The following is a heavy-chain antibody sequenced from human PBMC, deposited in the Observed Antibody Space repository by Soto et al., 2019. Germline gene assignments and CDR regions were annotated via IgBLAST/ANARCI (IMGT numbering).Heavy chain of an antibody. CDR1: GFTFSSYA. CDR3: AKSSIRLLWFGESNYYMDV. Sequence: GGSLRLSCAASGFTFSSYAMSWVRQAPGKGLEWVSAISGSGGSTYYADSVKGRFTISRDNSKNTLYLQMNSLRAEDTAVYYCAKSSIRLLWFGESNYYMDVWGKGTTVTVSS. CDR2: ISGSGGST. V-gene: IGHV3-23*01. D-gene: IGHD3-10*01. J-gene: IGHJ6*03.